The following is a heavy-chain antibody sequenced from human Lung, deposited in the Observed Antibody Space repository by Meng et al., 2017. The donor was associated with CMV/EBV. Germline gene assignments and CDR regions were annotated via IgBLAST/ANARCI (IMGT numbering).Heavy chain of an antibody. CDR3: ARFNNVGIDY. Sequence: GESLKFSCAASGFTVSSNYMSWVRQAPGKGLEWVSVIYSGGSTYYADSVKGRFTISRDNSKNTLYLQMNSLRAEDTAVYYCARFNNVGIDYWGQGTLVTVSS. D-gene: IGHD1/OR15-1a*01. CDR2: IYSGGST. V-gene: IGHV3-53*01. CDR1: GFTVSSNY. J-gene: IGHJ4*02.